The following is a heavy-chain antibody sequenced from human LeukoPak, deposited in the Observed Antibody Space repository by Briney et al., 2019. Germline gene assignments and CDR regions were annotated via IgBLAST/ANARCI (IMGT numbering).Heavy chain of an antibody. V-gene: IGHV4-4*07. J-gene: IGHJ5*02. Sequence: SETLSLTCTVSGGPISSYYWSWIRQPAGKGLEWIGRIYTSGSTNYNPSLKSRVTMSVDTSKNQFSLKLSSVTAADTAVYYCARDRIQIGYGSRSERFDPWGQGTLVTVSS. CDR1: GGPISSYY. CDR2: IYTSGST. CDR3: ARDRIQIGYGSRSERFDP. D-gene: IGHD3-10*01.